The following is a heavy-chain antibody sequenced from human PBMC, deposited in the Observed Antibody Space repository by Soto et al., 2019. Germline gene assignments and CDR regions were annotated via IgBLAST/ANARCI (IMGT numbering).Heavy chain of an antibody. D-gene: IGHD6-19*01. CDR2: TYYRSKWYS. Sequence: TLSLTCAISGDSVSSTSAAWSWIRQSPSRGLEWLGRTYYRSKWYSDYAVSVKSRITINPDTSKNQFSLQLNSVTPEDAAVYYCARGSYYSGWVWGQGALVTVSS. CDR3: ARGSYYSGWV. CDR1: GDSVSSTSAA. V-gene: IGHV6-1*01. J-gene: IGHJ4*02.